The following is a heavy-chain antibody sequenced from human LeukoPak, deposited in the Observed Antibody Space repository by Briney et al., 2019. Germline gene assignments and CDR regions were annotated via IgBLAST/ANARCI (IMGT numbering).Heavy chain of an antibody. CDR2: INHSGST. Sequence: SETLSLTCAVYGGSFSGYYWSWIRQPPGKGLEWIGEINHSGSTNYNPSLMSRVTISVDTSKNQFSLKLSSVTAADTAVYYCMVYYGSGSYYSDDYWGQGPLVTVSS. CDR3: MVYYGSGSYYSDDY. D-gene: IGHD3-10*01. CDR1: GGSFSGYY. J-gene: IGHJ4*02. V-gene: IGHV4-34*01.